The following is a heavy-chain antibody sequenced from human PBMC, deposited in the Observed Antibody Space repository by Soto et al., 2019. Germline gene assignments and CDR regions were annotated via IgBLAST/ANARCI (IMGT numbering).Heavy chain of an antibody. V-gene: IGHV4-4*02. J-gene: IGHJ4*02. CDR2: IYHSGST. CDR1: GGSISSSNR. Sequence: SETLSLTCAVSGGSISSSNRWSWVRQPPGKGLEWIGEIYHSGSTNYNPSLKSRVTISVDKSKNQFSLKLSSVTAADTAVYYCAGHVWGSYLDYWGQGTLVTVSS. D-gene: IGHD3-16*02. CDR3: AGHVWGSYLDY.